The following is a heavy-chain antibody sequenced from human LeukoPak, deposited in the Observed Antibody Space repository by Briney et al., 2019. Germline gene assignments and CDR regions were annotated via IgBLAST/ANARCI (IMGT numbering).Heavy chain of an antibody. J-gene: IGHJ5*02. V-gene: IGHV4-30-4*01. CDR2: IHYSGNS. CDR3: ARPKGRGCNGGTCYTDWFDP. D-gene: IGHD2-15*01. CDR1: GASISSGDYY. Sequence: SETLSLTCTVTGASISSGDYYWSWIRQPPGKGLEWIGYIHYSGNSYYNPSLKSRVTISIDTSKNQFSLKLSSVTAADTAVYYCARPKGRGCNGGTCYTDWFDPWGQGTLVTVSS.